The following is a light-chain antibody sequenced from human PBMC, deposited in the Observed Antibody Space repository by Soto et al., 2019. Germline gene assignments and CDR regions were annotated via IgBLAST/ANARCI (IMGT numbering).Light chain of an antibody. CDR3: SSYRLGHTWV. CDR1: SSDIGNYDY. V-gene: IGLV2-14*03. J-gene: IGLJ3*02. CDR2: DVS. Sequence: QSVLTQPASVSGSPGQSITIPCTGTSSDIGNYDYVSWYQQHAGKAPKLIIYDVSHRPSGISDRFSGFKSGNTASLAISGLQAEDEAAYYCSSYRLGHTWVFGGGTKLTVL.